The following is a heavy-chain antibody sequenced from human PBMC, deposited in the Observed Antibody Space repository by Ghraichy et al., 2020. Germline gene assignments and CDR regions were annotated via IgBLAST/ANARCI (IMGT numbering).Heavy chain of an antibody. D-gene: IGHD2-15*01. J-gene: IGHJ4*02. Sequence: SETLSLTCAVSGDSITNTNWWSWVRQPPGKGLEWIGEVDQSGNTNYNPSLKSRVIISVDKSKTQFFLNLNSVTAADTATYYCARVRCSGGSCFYLDYWGPGTLVTVSS. V-gene: IGHV4-4*02. CDR3: ARVRCSGGSCFYLDY. CDR2: VDQSGNT. CDR1: GDSITNTNW.